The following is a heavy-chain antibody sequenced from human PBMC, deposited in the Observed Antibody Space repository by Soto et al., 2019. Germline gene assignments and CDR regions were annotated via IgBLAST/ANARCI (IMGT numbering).Heavy chain of an antibody. J-gene: IGHJ6*02. V-gene: IGHV4-34*01. Sequence: SETLSLTCAVYGRSFSGYYWSWIRQPPGKGLEWIGEINHSGSTNYNPSLKSRVTIPVDTSKNQFSLKLSSVTAADTAVYYCARGRGNQSKYRNKSLYYYGMDVWGQGTTVTVSS. CDR2: INHSGST. D-gene: IGHD3-16*02. CDR1: GRSFSGYY. CDR3: ARGRGNQSKYRNKSLYYYGMDV.